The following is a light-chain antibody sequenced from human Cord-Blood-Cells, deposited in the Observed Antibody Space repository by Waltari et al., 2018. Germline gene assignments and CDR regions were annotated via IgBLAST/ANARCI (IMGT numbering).Light chain of an antibody. CDR1: SGHSSYA. Sequence: VKLTCTLSSGHSSYAIAWHQQQPEKGPRYLMKLNSDGSHSKGDGIPDRFSGSSSGAEHYLTISSLQSEDEADYYCQTWGTGIRVFGGGTKLTVL. CDR3: QTWGTGIRV. J-gene: IGLJ3*02. CDR2: LNSDGSH. V-gene: IGLV4-69*01.